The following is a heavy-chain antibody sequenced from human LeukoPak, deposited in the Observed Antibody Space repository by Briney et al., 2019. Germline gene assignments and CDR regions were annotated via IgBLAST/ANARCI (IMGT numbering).Heavy chain of an antibody. V-gene: IGHV4-59*01. Sequence: PSETLSLTCTVSAGSISSYYWSWIRQPPGKGLEWIGYIYYSGSTNYNPSLKSRVTISVDTSKNQFSLKLSSVTAADTAVYYCARYVDTDYYMDVWGKGTTVTVSS. CDR3: ARYVDTDYYMDV. CDR2: IYYSGST. J-gene: IGHJ6*03. D-gene: IGHD5-18*01. CDR1: AGSISSYY.